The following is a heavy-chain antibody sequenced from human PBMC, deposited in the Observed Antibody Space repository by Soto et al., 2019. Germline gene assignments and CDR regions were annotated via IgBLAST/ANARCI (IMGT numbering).Heavy chain of an antibody. CDR1: GFTFSSYW. J-gene: IGHJ3*02. V-gene: IGHV3-7*03. D-gene: IGHD3-22*01. CDR2: IKQDGSEK. Sequence: GGSLRLSCAASGFTFSSYWMSWVRQAPGKGLEWVANIKQDGSEKYYVDSVKGRFTISRDNAKNSLYLQMNSLRAEDTAVYCCATEQYYYDSSGSIWGQGTMVTVSS. CDR3: ATEQYYYDSSGSI.